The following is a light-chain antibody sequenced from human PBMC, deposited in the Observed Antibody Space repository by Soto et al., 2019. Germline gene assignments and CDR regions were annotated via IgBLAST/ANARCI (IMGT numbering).Light chain of an antibody. J-gene: IGKJ2*01. CDR3: QQANSFPNP. CDR1: QGISRC. CDR2: DAS. V-gene: IGKV1-12*01. Sequence: DIQMTQSPSSVSASVGDRVTITCRASQGISRCLAWYQQKQGKATKLLIYDASILQSGVPSSFSGSGSGTDFTLTISSLQPEEVATYHCQQANSFPNPFGQGTKLEIK.